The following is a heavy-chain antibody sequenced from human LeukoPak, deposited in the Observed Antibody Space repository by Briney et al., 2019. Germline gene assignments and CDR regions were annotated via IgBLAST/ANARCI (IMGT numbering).Heavy chain of an antibody. V-gene: IGHV1-18*01. CDR2: ISAHNGNT. J-gene: IGHJ4*02. CDR3: ARDLRYYGSGSLGY. CDR1: GYTFTSYG. Sequence: ASVKVSCKASGYTFTSYGISWVRQAPGQGLEWMGWISAHNGNTNYAQKLQGRVTMTTDTSTSTAYMELRSLRSDDTAVYYCARDLRYYGSGSLGYWGQGTLVTVSS. D-gene: IGHD3-10*01.